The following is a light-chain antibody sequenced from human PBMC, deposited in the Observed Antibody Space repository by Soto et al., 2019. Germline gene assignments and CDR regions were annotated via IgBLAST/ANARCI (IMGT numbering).Light chain of an antibody. J-gene: IGLJ3*02. CDR3: ATWDDRLPAPA. CDR2: RNY. CDR1: SSNIGNNY. V-gene: IGLV1-47*01. Sequence: QTVVTQSPSASGTPGQRVTISCSGSSSNIGNNYVSWYQQLPGTAPKLLIYRNYQRPPGVPDRFSASKSGTSASLAISGLRSEDEADYYCATWDDRLPAPAFGGGTKLTVL.